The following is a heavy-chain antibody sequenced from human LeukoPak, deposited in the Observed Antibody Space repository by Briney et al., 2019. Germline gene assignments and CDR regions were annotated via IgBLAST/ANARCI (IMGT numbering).Heavy chain of an antibody. CDR3: ARAVRTYYDFWSGYSLDAFDI. CDR1: GGSISSHY. V-gene: IGHV4-59*11. Sequence: SETLSLTCTVSGGSISSHYWSWIRQPPGKGLEWIGYIYYSGSTNYNPSLKSQVTISVDTSKNQSSLKLSSVTAADTAVYYCARAVRTYYDFWSGYSLDAFDIWGQGTMVTVSS. J-gene: IGHJ3*02. D-gene: IGHD3-3*01. CDR2: IYYSGST.